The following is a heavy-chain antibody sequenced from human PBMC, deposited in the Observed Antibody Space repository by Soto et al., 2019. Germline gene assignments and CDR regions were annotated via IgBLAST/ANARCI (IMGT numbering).Heavy chain of an antibody. CDR2: INPDNGVP. CDR1: GYTFTGYY. D-gene: IGHD3-16*01. V-gene: IGHV1-2*02. Sequence: ASVKVSCKASGYTFTGYYVSWARQAPGQGLEWMGWINPDNGVPNYAQKFQGRVTLSRDTSINTAYMELSRLTSDDTAMYYCARTDYLFSTLTYYFDYWGQGTLVTVSS. J-gene: IGHJ4*02. CDR3: ARTDYLFSTLTYYFDY.